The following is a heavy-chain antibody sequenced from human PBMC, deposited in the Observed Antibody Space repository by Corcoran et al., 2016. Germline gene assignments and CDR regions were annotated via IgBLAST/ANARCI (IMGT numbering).Heavy chain of an antibody. Sequence: QVQLQQWGAGLLKPSETLSLTCAVYGGSFSGYYWSWIRQPPGKGLEWIGEINHSGSTNYNPSLKSRVTISVDTSKNQFSLKLSSVTAADMAVYYCARGGGWGGLDYWGQGTLVTVSS. CDR2: INHSGST. CDR3: ARGGGWGGLDY. J-gene: IGHJ4*02. CDR1: GGSFSGYY. D-gene: IGHD3-10*01. V-gene: IGHV4-34*01.